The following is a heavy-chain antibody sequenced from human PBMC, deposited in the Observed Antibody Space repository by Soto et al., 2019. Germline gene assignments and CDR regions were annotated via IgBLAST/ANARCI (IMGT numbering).Heavy chain of an antibody. V-gene: IGHV4-4*02. D-gene: IGHD6-13*01. J-gene: IGHJ4*02. CDR1: GGSISSSNW. Sequence: SETLSLTCAVSGGSISSSNWWSWVRQPPGKGLEWIGEIYHSGSTNYNPSLKSRVTISVDRSKNQFSLKVSSVTAADTVVYYCAREGDTSRFFDYWGQGGLVT. CDR2: IYHSGST. CDR3: AREGDTSRFFDY.